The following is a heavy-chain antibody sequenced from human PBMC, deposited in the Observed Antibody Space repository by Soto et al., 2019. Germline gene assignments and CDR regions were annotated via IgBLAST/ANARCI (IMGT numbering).Heavy chain of an antibody. V-gene: IGHV4-34*01. D-gene: IGHD5-18*01. CDR1: GGSFSSYY. CDR3: ARGYDTALAPIF. J-gene: IGHJ4*02. Sequence: SETLSLTCAVYGGSFSSYYWSWIRQTPGKGLEWIGEINHLTTTNYNPSFKSRVIISLDTPKNQFSLKLRCVTAAETAVYYCARGYDTALAPIFWGQGILVTASS. CDR2: INHLTTT.